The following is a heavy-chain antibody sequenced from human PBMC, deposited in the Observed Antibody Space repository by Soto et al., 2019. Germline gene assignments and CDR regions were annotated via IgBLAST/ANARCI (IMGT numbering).Heavy chain of an antibody. CDR1: GDSVSSNSAA. CDR2: TYYRSKWYN. D-gene: IGHD2-2*02. V-gene: IGHV6-1*01. J-gene: IGHJ6*02. Sequence: PLQTLSLTCAISGDSVSSNSAAWNWIRQSPSRGLEWLGRTYYRSKWYNDYAVSVKGRITINPDTSKNQFSLQLNSVTPEDTAVYYCASQGSRYCSSTSCYRRPNWGQGTTVTVSS. CDR3: ASQGSRYCSSTSCYRRPN.